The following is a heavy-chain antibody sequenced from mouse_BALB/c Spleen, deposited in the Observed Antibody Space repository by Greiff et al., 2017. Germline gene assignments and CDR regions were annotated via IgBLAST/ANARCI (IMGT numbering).Heavy chain of an antibody. D-gene: IGHD2-1*01. CDR3: ASYYGNYVFAY. J-gene: IGHJ3*01. Sequence: QVHVKQSGAELMKPGASVKISCKATGYTFSSYWIEWVKQRPGHGLEWIGEILPGSGSTNYNEKFKGKATFTADTSSNTAYMQLSSLTSEDSAVYYCASYYGNYVFAYWGQGTLVTVSA. CDR2: ILPGSGST. CDR1: GYTFSSYW. V-gene: IGHV1-9*01.